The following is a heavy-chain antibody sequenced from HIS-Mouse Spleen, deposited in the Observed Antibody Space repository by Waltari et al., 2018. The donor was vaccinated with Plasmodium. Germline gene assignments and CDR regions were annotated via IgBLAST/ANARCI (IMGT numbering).Heavy chain of an antibody. V-gene: IGHV4-34*01. D-gene: IGHD6-19*01. CDR3: ARGPGYSSGWYYFDY. J-gene: IGHJ4*02. Sequence: QVQLQQWGAGLLKPSETLSLTCAVYGGSFSGYYWSWLCQPPGERLEWIGEINNSGSTNYNPCPKSRVTISVDASKNQFSLTLSPGTAADTAVYYCARGPGYSSGWYYFDYWGQGTLVTVSS. CDR2: INNSGST. CDR1: GGSFSGYY.